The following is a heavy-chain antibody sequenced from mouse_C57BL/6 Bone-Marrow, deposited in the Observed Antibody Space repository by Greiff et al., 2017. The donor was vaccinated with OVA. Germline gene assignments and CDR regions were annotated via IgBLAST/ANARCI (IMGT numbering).Heavy chain of an antibody. V-gene: IGHV1-81*01. J-gene: IGHJ2*01. CDR3: ARRIYYGNYPYFDY. CDR1: GYTFTSYG. D-gene: IGHD2-1*01. CDR2: IYPRSGNT. Sequence: QVQLQQSGAELARPGASVKLSCKASGYTFTSYGISWVKQRTGQGLEWIGEIYPRSGNTYYNEKFKGKATLTADISSSTAYMELRSLTSEDSAVYFCARRIYYGNYPYFDYWGQGTTLTVSS.